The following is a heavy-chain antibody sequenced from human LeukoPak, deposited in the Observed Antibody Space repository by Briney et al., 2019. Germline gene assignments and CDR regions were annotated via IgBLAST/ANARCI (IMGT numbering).Heavy chain of an antibody. J-gene: IGHJ4*02. CDR2: ISWNSGSI. CDR3: AKTRSGYNFDY. V-gene: IGHV3-9*01. CDR1: GFTFDDYA. Sequence: GRSLRLSCAASGFTFDDYAMHWVRQAPGKGLEWVSGISWNSGSIGYADSVKGRFTISRDNAKNSLYLQMNSLRAEDTALYYCAKTRSGYNFDYWGREPWSPSPQ. D-gene: IGHD3-22*01.